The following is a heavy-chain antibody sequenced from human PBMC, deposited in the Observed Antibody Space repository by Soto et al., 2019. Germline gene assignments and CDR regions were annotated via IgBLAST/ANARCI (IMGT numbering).Heavy chain of an antibody. V-gene: IGHV1-18*01. Sequence: ASVKVSCKASGYTFTSYGISWVRQAPGQGLERMGWISAYNGNTNYAQKLQGRVTMTTDTSTSTAYMELRSLRSDDTAVYYCATDTPGITGTINRHYWGQGTLVSVSS. D-gene: IGHD1-20*01. J-gene: IGHJ4*02. CDR2: ISAYNGNT. CDR1: GYTFTSYG. CDR3: ATDTPGITGTINRHY.